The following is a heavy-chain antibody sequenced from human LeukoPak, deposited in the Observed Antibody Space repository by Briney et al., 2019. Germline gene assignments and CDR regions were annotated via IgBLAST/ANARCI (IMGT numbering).Heavy chain of an antibody. Sequence: PSGTLSLTCAVSGGSISSSNWWSWVRQPPGKGLEWIGEIYHSGSTNYNPSLKSRVTISVDKSKNQFSLKLSSVTAADTAVYYCARVVDGSYYGLDYWGQGTLVTVSS. CDR2: IYHSGST. D-gene: IGHD1-26*01. J-gene: IGHJ4*02. CDR1: GGSISSSNW. V-gene: IGHV4-4*02. CDR3: ARVVDGSYYGLDY.